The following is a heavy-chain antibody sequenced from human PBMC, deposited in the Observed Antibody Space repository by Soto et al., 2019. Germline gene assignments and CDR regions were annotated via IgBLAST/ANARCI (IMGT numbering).Heavy chain of an antibody. D-gene: IGHD3-10*01. CDR3: AKDLRFSGDAFDI. CDR2: ISYDGSNK. J-gene: IGHJ3*02. V-gene: IGHV3-30*18. Sequence: QVQLVESGGGVVQPGRSLRLSCAASGFTSSRYGMHWVRQAPGKGLEWVAVISYDGSNKYYADSVKGRFTISRDNSKNTLYLQMNSLRAEDTAVYYFAKDLRFSGDAFDIWGQGTMVTVSS. CDR1: GFTSSRYG.